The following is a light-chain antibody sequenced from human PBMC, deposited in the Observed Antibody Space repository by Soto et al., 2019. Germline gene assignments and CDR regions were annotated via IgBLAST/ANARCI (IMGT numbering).Light chain of an antibody. CDR2: GAS. V-gene: IGKV3-15*01. CDR3: QLYNDWPPRT. J-gene: IGKJ1*01. Sequence: EIVMTQSPATLSVSPGERATLSCRASQSVSSNLAWYQQKPGQAPRLLIYGASNRATGIPARFGGSGSGTEFTLTISSRQSEDFAVYYCQLYNDWPPRTFGQGTKVEIK. CDR1: QSVSSN.